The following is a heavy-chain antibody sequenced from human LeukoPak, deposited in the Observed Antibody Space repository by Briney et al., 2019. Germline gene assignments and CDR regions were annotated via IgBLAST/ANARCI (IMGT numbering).Heavy chain of an antibody. V-gene: IGHV3-33*01. Sequence: GGSLRLSCAASGFTFSNYGVHWVRQAPGKGLEWVAAIWYDGSNKYYADSVKGRFTFSRDNSNNTLYLQMNSLRAEDTAVYYCARVPPLAAYYYYGIDVWGQGTTVTVSS. CDR2: IWYDGSNK. CDR1: GFTFSNYG. J-gene: IGHJ6*02. CDR3: ARVPPLAAYYYYGIDV. D-gene: IGHD3-16*01.